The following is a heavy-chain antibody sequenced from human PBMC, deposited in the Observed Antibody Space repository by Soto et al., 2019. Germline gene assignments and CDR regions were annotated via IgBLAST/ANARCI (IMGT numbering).Heavy chain of an antibody. Sequence: SETLSLTCTVSGGSLSSSSYYWGWIRQPPGKGLEWIGSIYYSGSTYYNPSLKSRVTISVDTSKNQFSLKLSSVTAADTAVYYCAREPGDYYDSSGYYHFDYWGQGTLVTVSS. J-gene: IGHJ4*02. CDR3: AREPGDYYDSSGYYHFDY. CDR1: GGSLSSSSYY. CDR2: IYYSGST. D-gene: IGHD3-22*01. V-gene: IGHV4-39*02.